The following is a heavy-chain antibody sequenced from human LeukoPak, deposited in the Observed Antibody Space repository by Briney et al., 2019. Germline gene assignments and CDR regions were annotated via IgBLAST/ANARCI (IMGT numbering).Heavy chain of an antibody. V-gene: IGHV3-30*04. Sequence: GGSLRLSCAASGFTFSSYAMHWVRQAPGKGLEWVAVISYDGSNKYYADSVKGRFTISRDNSKNTLYLQMNSLRAEDTAVYYCAKVIGYCSGGSCYLPFDYWGQGTLVTVSS. CDR2: ISYDGSNK. J-gene: IGHJ4*02. CDR1: GFTFSSYA. D-gene: IGHD2-15*01. CDR3: AKVIGYCSGGSCYLPFDY.